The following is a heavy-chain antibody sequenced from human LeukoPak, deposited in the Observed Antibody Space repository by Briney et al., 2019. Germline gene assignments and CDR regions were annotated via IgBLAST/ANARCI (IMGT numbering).Heavy chain of an antibody. D-gene: IGHD1-26*01. V-gene: IGHV3-11*04. CDR1: GFTFSDYY. CDR3: ARARGSYAFDI. Sequence: PEGSLRLSCAASGFTFSDYYMGWMRQAPGKGLEWVSYISNSGGTMYYVDSVKGRFTISRDNAKNSLFLQMSSLRVEDTTIYYCARARGSYAFDIWGQGTMVTVSS. CDR2: ISNSGGTM. J-gene: IGHJ3*02.